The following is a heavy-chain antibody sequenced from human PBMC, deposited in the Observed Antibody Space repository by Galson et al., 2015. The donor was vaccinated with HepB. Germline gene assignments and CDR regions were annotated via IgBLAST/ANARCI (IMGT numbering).Heavy chain of an antibody. V-gene: IGHV3-11*03. CDR1: GFIFSDYY. CDR3: ARAIRNHYYDANGYEDY. CDR2: ISSSNTYT. D-gene: IGHD3-22*01. Sequence: SLRLSCAASGFIFSDYYMSWIRQAPGKGLEWVSYISSSNTYTNYADSVKGRFTISRDNAKNSLYLQMNSLRAEGTAVYYCARAIRNHYYDANGYEDYWGQGTLVTVSS. J-gene: IGHJ4*02.